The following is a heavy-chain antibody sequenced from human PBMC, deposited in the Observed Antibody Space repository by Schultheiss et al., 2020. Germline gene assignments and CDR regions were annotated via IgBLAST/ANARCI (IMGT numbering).Heavy chain of an antibody. Sequence: GESLKISCAASGFTFSSYWMHWVRQAPGKGLVWVSAISGSGGSTYYADSVKGRFTISRDNSKNTLYLQMNSLRAEDTAVYYCAKDSSGYYSYYFDYWGQGTLVTVSS. CDR2: ISGSGGST. D-gene: IGHD3-22*01. CDR3: AKDSSGYYSYYFDY. CDR1: GFTFSSYW. V-gene: IGHV3-23*01. J-gene: IGHJ4*02.